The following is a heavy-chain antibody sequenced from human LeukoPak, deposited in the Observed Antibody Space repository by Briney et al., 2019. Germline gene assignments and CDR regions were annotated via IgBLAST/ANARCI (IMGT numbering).Heavy chain of an antibody. CDR3: ARVGATTPYYYMDV. D-gene: IGHD1-26*01. CDR2: IYTSGGT. Sequence: PSETLSLTCTVSGGSISSYYWSWIRQPAGKGLEWIGRIYTSGGTNYNPSLKSRATMSVDTSKNQFSLKLSSVTAADTAVYYCARVGATTPYYYMDVWGKGTTVTVSS. J-gene: IGHJ6*03. V-gene: IGHV4-4*07. CDR1: GGSISSYY.